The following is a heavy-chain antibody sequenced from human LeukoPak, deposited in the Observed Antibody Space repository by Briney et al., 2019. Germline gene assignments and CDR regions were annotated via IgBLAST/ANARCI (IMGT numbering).Heavy chain of an antibody. CDR1: GFTFSSYA. V-gene: IGHV3-23*01. D-gene: IGHD3-22*01. Sequence: GGSLRLSCAASGFTFSSYAMSWVRQAPGKGLEWVSAISGSGGNTYYADSVKGRFTISRDNSKNTLYLQMNSLRAEDAAVYYCAKNDDSSGYPDYFDYWGQGTLVTVSS. CDR3: AKNDDSSGYPDYFDY. CDR2: ISGSGGNT. J-gene: IGHJ4*02.